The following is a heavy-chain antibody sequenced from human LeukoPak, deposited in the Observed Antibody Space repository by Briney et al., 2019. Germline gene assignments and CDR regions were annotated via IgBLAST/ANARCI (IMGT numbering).Heavy chain of an antibody. D-gene: IGHD6-13*01. V-gene: IGHV4-59*01. CDR2: IYYSGST. Sequence: PSETLSLTCTVSGGSISSYYWRWIRQPPGKGLEWIGYIYYSGSTNYNPSLKSRVTISVDTSKNQFSLKLSSVTAADTAVYYCARQPIAAAGGDYFDYWGQGTLVTVSS. J-gene: IGHJ4*02. CDR1: GGSISSYY. CDR3: ARQPIAAAGGDYFDY.